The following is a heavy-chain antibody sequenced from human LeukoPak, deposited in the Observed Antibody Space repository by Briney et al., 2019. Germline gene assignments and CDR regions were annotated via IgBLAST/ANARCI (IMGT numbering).Heavy chain of an antibody. J-gene: IGHJ3*02. CDR3: ARPPDGLANAFDI. D-gene: IGHD2-8*01. CDR2: INPDYSGT. CDR1: GFSFSTSW. V-gene: IGHV3-74*01. Sequence: GGSLRLSCEGSGFSFSTSWIHWVRQAPGKGLVWVSRINPDYSGTDYADSVRGRFTISRDNAKNTVFLQMNSLRAGDTAVYYCARPPDGLANAFDIWGLGTMVTVSS.